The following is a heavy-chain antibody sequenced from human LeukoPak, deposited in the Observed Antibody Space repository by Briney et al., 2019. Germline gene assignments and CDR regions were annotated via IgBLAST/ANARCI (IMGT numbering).Heavy chain of an antibody. V-gene: IGHV3-33*01. CDR1: GFTFSSFG. J-gene: IGHJ4*02. D-gene: IGHD5-24*01. CDR3: AREASVLASIPYDY. CDR2: IWYDGSNK. Sequence: GGTLRLSCAASGFTFSSFGVHWVRQAPGKGLEWVAVIWYDGSNKYYADSVKGRFTISRDYSKNTVYLQMNSLRAEDTAVYYCAREASVLASIPYDYWGQGTLVTVSS.